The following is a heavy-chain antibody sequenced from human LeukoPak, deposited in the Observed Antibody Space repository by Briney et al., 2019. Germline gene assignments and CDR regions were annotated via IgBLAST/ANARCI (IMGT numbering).Heavy chain of an antibody. J-gene: IGHJ4*02. CDR3: ARGGDYGAWWSFRWRHFDY. V-gene: IGHV3-30-3*01. Sequence: GGSLRLSCAASGFTFRDYALHWVRTAPGEGLEWVALRSSDGSTKYYRYSVKGRFTISRDNSKITVYLQMNSLRSEDTAVYYSARGGDYGAWWSFRWRHFDYWGQGTLVTVSS. D-gene: IGHD4/OR15-4a*01. CDR2: RSSDGSTK. CDR1: GFTFRDYA.